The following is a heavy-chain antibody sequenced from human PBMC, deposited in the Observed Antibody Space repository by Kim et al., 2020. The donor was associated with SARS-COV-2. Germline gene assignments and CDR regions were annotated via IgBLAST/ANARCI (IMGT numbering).Heavy chain of an antibody. CDR1: GFTFGDYA. CDR3: TRDDGISGCAVD. V-gene: IGHV3-49*03. J-gene: IGHJ4*02. CDR2: IRSNASGGTT. D-gene: IGHD3-22*01. Sequence: GGSLRLSCTASGFTFGDYAMSWFRQAPGKGLEWVGFIRSNASGGTTAYAATVQVTFTISRDDTKSIAYLRMNSLKAEDAAVYYCTRDDGISGCAVDWGQGTLVTVSS.